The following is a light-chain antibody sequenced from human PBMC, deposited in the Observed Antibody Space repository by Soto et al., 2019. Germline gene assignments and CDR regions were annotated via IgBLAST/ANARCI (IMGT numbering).Light chain of an antibody. CDR3: CSYTSSETVV. CDR2: EVN. J-gene: IGLJ3*02. Sequence: QSALTQPASVSGTPGQSITISCTGTNSDVGKYDFVSWYQHYPDKAPKFIIYEVNKPPSGVSHRFSGSKSGSTASLTISGVQAEDEAHYYCCSYTSSETVVFGGGTKVTVL. CDR1: NSDVGKYDF. V-gene: IGLV2-23*02.